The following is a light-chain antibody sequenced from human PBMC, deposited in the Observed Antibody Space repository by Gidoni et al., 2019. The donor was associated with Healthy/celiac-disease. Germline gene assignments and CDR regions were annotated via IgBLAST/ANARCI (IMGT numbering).Light chain of an antibody. CDR1: SSNIGSNT. CDR3: AAWDDSLNAWV. Sequence: QSVLTQPPSASGTPGQRVTIACSGSSSNIGSNTVNWYQQLPGTAPKLLISLNNQRPSGVPDRFSGSKSGTSASLAISGLQSEDEADYYCAAWDDSLNAWVFGGGTKLTVL. CDR2: LNN. J-gene: IGLJ3*02. V-gene: IGLV1-44*01.